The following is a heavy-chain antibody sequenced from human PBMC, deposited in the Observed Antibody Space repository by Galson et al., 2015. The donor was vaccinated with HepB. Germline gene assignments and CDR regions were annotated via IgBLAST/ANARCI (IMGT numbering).Heavy chain of an antibody. Sequence: QSGAEVKKPGESLKISCQVSGYTFPNYWIGWVRQMPGKGLEWMGIIFPSDSDTRYSPSFQGQVTTSADNSINTAYLQWTRLKASDTAIYYCARRPRKDAFDIWGQGTMVTVSS. V-gene: IGHV5-51*01. CDR3: ARRPRKDAFDI. CDR1: GYTFPNYW. CDR2: IFPSDSDT. J-gene: IGHJ3*02.